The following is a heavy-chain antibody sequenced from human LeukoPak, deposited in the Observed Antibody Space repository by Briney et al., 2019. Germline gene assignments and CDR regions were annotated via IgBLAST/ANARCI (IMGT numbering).Heavy chain of an antibody. CDR3: VKVAKHYDGSETYYFFEH. CDR1: GFTFTTYW. D-gene: IGHD3-10*01. V-gene: IGHV3-7*01. Sequence: PGGSLRLSCAASGFTFTTYWMSWVRQSPGKGLEWVANINQDGTEKYYVDSVKGRFTISRDNAKNSLDLQMNSLRVEDTGIYYCVKVAKHYDGSETYYFFEHWGQGTPVTASS. CDR2: INQDGTEK. J-gene: IGHJ4*02.